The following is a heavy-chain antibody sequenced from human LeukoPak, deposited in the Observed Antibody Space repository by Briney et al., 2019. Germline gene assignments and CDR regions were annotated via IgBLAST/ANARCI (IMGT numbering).Heavy chain of an antibody. Sequence: GASVKVSCKASGYTFTNYGFNWVRQAPGRGLEWMGNSAYNGNTNYAQKFQDRVTMTTDTSTRTAYMELRSLRSDDTAVYYCARYNSMFRGVTTSDYWGQRTLVTVSS. D-gene: IGHD3-10*01. J-gene: IGHJ4*02. V-gene: IGHV1-18*01. CDR1: GYTFTNYG. CDR3: ARYNSMFRGVTTSDY. CDR2: NSAYNGNT.